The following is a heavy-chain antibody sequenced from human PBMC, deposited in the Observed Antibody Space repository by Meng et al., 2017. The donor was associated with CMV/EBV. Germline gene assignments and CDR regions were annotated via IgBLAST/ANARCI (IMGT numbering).Heavy chain of an antibody. CDR1: GFTFSSYA. Sequence: GESLKISCAASGFTFSSYAMHWVRQAPGKGLEWVAVISYDGSNKYYADSVKGRFTISRDNSKNTLYLQMNSLRAEDTAVYYCARVAVADYYYYGMDVWAKGPRSPSP. V-gene: IGHV3-30-3*01. J-gene: IGHJ6*02. CDR2: ISYDGSNK. D-gene: IGHD6-19*01. CDR3: ARVAVADYYYYGMDV.